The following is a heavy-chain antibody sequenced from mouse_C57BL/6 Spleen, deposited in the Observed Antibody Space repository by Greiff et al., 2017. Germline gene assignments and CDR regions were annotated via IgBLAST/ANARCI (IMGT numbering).Heavy chain of an antibody. CDR3: AKNFDGYYFYAMDY. V-gene: IGHV2-4*01. J-gene: IGHJ4*01. CDR2: VWSGGCT. CDR1: GFSLTSSG. Sequence: VKLQQSGPGLLQPSQSLSITCSVSGFSLTSSGVPWVRHPPGTGLELLGVVWSGGCTDYNAAFITRLSNSKDNSKSQVFFKMNSLQADDTAIYYCAKNFDGYYFYAMDYWGQGTSVTGSS. D-gene: IGHD2-3*01.